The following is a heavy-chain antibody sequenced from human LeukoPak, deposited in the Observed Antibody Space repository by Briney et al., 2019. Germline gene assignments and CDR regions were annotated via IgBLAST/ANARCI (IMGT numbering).Heavy chain of an antibody. V-gene: IGHV4-59*08. Sequence: PSETLSLTCTVSGGSISSYYWSWIRQPPGKGLEWIGYIYYSGSTNYNPSLQSRVTISVDTSKNQFSLKLNSVTAADTAVYYCARHSRTYYDFDYWGQGTQVTVSS. CDR2: IYYSGST. CDR3: ARHSRTYYDFDY. D-gene: IGHD1-26*01. CDR1: GGSISSYY. J-gene: IGHJ4*02.